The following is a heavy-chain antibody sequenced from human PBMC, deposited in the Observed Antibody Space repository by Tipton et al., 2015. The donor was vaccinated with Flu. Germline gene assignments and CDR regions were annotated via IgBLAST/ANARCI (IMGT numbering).Heavy chain of an antibody. D-gene: IGHD6-19*01. CDR2: IRHDESDK. V-gene: IGHV3-30*02. CDR3: AKDGWDTSGWYPFDY. J-gene: IGHJ4*02. Sequence: SLRLSCAAPGFMFSGYGMHWVRQAPGKGLEWVAFIRHDESDKYYADSVKGRFTISRDNSKNALYLAINSLRTEDTAVYYCAKDGWDTSGWYPFDYWGQGTLVTVSS. CDR1: GFMFSGYG.